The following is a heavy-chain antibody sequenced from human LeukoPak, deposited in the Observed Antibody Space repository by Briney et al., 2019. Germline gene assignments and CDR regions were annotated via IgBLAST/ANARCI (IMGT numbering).Heavy chain of an antibody. CDR2: IYYSGTT. D-gene: IGHD1-14*01. Sequence: SETLSLTCTVSGGSISSNSDYWGWIRQPPGKGLEWIGSIYYSGTTYYNPSLKSRVTISVDTSRNQFSLNLSSMTAADTAVYYCARGRPYNVGLPPWFDPWGQGTLVTISS. CDR1: GGSISSNSDY. CDR3: ARGRPYNVGLPPWFDP. J-gene: IGHJ5*02. V-gene: IGHV4-39*07.